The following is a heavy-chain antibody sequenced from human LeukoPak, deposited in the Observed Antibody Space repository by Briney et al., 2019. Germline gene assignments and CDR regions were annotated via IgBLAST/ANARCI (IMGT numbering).Heavy chain of an antibody. J-gene: IGHJ4*02. V-gene: IGHV1-2*04. CDR3: ARDLGYCSGGSCYWGYYFDY. D-gene: IGHD2-15*01. Sequence: ATVKVSCKASGYTFTGYYMHWVRQAPGQGLEWMGWINPNSGGTNYAQKFQGWVTMTRDTSISTAYMELSRLRSDDTAVYYCARDLGYCSGGSCYWGYYFDYWGQGTLVTVSS. CDR2: INPNSGGT. CDR1: GYTFTGYY.